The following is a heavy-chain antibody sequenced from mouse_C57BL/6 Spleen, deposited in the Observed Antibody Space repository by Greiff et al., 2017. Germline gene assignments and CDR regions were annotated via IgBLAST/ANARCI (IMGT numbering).Heavy chain of an antibody. CDR3: ARITTVVATGAMDY. CDR1: GFTFSDYG. J-gene: IGHJ4*01. Sequence: EVKVVESGGGLVKPGGSLKLSCAASGFTFSDYGMHWVRQAPEKGLEWVAYISSGSSTIYYADTVKGRFTISRDNAKNTLFLQMPSLRSEDTAMYYCARITTVVATGAMDYWGQGTSVTVSS. V-gene: IGHV5-17*01. CDR2: ISSGSSTI. D-gene: IGHD1-1*01.